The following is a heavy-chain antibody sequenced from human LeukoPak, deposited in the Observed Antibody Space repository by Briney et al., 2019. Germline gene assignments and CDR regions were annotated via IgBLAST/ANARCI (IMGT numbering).Heavy chain of an antibody. J-gene: IGHJ4*02. CDR1: GYTFTGYY. CDR3: ARELDGYNGYDSDY. CDR2: INPNSGGT. D-gene: IGHD5-12*01. V-gene: IGHV1-2*02. Sequence: ASVKVSCKASGYTFTGYYMHWVRQAPGQGLEWMGWINPNSGGTNYAQKFQGRVTMTRDTSISTAYMELSRLRSDDTAVYYCARELDGYNGYDSDYWGREPWSPSPQ.